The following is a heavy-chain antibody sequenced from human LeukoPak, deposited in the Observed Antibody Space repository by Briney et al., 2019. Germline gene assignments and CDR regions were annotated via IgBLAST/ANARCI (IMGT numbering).Heavy chain of an antibody. J-gene: IGHJ6*04. CDR3: ARDLSLTTTMVRGVIVYYYYGMDV. D-gene: IGHD3-10*01. Sequence: GGSLRLSFAASGFTFSSYWMHWVRQAPAKGLVGVSLINSGGSSTSYADSVKGRFTISRDNAQNTLDLQMNSLKAEDTAVYYCARDLSLTTTMVRGVIVYYYYGMDVWGKGTTVTVSS. CDR1: GFTFSSYW. V-gene: IGHV3-74*01. CDR2: INSGGSST.